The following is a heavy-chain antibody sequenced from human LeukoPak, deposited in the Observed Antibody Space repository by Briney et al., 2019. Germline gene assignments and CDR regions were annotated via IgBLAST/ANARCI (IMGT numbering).Heavy chain of an antibody. V-gene: IGHV4-34*01. CDR3: ARVLGDYGDYVNQNWFDP. CDR2: INHSGST. CDR1: GGSFSGYY. Sequence: SETLSLTCAVYGGSFSGYYWSWIRQPPGKGLEWIGEINHSGSTNYNPSLKSRVTISVDTSKNQFSLKLSSVTAADTAVYYCARVLGDYGDYVNQNWFDPWGQGTLVTVSS. J-gene: IGHJ5*02. D-gene: IGHD4-17*01.